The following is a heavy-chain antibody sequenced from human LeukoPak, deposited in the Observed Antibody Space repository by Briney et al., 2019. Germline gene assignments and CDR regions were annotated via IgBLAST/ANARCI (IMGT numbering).Heavy chain of an antibody. CDR2: MNPNSGNT. D-gene: IGHD2-2*01. Sequence: ASVKVSCKASGYTFTSYDINWVRQATGQGLEWMGWMNPNSGNTGYAQKFQGRVTITADESTSTAYMELSSLRSEDTAVYYCARGRTSTSNPPHWYFGLWGRGTLVTVSS. CDR1: GYTFTSYD. V-gene: IGHV1-8*03. CDR3: ARGRTSTSNPPHWYFGL. J-gene: IGHJ2*01.